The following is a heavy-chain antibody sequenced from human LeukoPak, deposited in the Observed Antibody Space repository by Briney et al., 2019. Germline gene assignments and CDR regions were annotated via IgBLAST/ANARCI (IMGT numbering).Heavy chain of an antibody. CDR3: ASITGTKESDAFDI. V-gene: IGHV4-59*01. Sequence: SETLSLTCTVSGGSISSYYWSWIRQPPGKGLEWIGYIYYSGSTNYNPSLKSRVTISVDTSKNQFSLKLSSVTAEDTAVYYCASITGTKESDAFDIWGQGTMVTVSS. CDR1: GGSISSYY. CDR2: IYYSGST. J-gene: IGHJ3*02. D-gene: IGHD1-20*01.